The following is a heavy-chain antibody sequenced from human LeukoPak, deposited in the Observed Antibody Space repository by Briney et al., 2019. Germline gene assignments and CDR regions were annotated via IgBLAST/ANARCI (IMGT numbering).Heavy chain of an antibody. V-gene: IGHV3-74*01. D-gene: IGHD2-2*01. CDR3: ARVPYCSSSSCYSWFDP. Sequence: GGSLRLSCAASGFTFSNFWMHWVRQAPGKGLVWVSRINSDGSSTNYADSVKGRFTISGDNAKNTLYLQMNSLRAEDTAVYYCARVPYCSSSSCYSWFDPWGQGTLVTVSS. J-gene: IGHJ5*02. CDR2: INSDGSST. CDR1: GFTFSNFW.